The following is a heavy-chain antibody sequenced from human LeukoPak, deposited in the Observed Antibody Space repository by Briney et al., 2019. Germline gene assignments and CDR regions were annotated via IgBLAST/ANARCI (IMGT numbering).Heavy chain of an antibody. V-gene: IGHV3-23*01. D-gene: IGHD6-19*01. CDR1: GFTFSSYW. CDR3: AKRLYTSGWSAFDI. J-gene: IGHJ3*02. CDR2: IVGSDDAT. Sequence: GGSLRLSCAASGFTFSSYWMSWVRQAPGKGLEWVSAIVGSDDATYYADSVKGRFTISRDNSKNTLYLQMNSLRAEDTAVYYCAKRLYTSGWSAFDIWGQGTMVTVSS.